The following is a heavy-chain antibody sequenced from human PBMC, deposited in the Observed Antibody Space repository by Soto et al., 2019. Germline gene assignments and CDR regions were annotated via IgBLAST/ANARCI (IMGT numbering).Heavy chain of an antibody. D-gene: IGHD5-18*01. CDR3: AGGYSYSAGFYFDY. Sequence: PGGSLRLSCAASGFTFSSYAMHWVRQAPGKGLEWVAVIWYDGSNQYYADSVKGRITISRDNSKNTLYLQMNSLRAEDTAVYYCAGGYSYSAGFYFDYWGQGALVTVSS. CDR1: GFTFSSYA. V-gene: IGHV3-33*08. CDR2: IWYDGSNQ. J-gene: IGHJ4*02.